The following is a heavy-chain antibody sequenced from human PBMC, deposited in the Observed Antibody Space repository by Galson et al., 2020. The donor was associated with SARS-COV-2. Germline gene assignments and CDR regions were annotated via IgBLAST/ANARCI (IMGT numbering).Heavy chain of an antibody. CDR1: GGSISSADYY. V-gene: IGHV4-30-4*08. CDR2: IYHTGST. CDR3: ARGRRTRGYGEVDY. D-gene: IGHD3-16*01. J-gene: IGHJ4*02. Sequence: TLSLTCTVSGGSISSADYYWTWIRQPPGKGLEWIGYIYHTGSTYYNPSLKSRITISVDTSKNQFSLKVNSVTAADTAVYYCARGRRTRGYGEVDYWGQGTLVTVAS.